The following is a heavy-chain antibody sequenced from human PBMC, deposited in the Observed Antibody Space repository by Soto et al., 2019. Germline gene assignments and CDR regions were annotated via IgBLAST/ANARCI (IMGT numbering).Heavy chain of an antibody. Sequence: AGGSLRLSCAASGFTFDDYGMSWVRQAPGKGLEWVSGINWNGGSTGYADSVKGRFTISRDNAKNSLYLQMNSLRAEDTALYYCARAETYYDFWSGSGRIFDIWGQGTMVTVSS. CDR1: GFTFDDYG. V-gene: IGHV3-20*04. J-gene: IGHJ3*02. CDR3: ARAETYYDFWSGSGRIFDI. CDR2: INWNGGST. D-gene: IGHD3-3*01.